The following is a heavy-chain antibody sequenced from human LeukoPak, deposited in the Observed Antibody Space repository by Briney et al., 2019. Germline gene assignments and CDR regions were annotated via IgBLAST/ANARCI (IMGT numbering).Heavy chain of an antibody. Sequence: SETLSLTCAVYGGSFSGYYWSWIRQPPGKGLEWIGEINHSGSTNYNPSLKSRVTISVDTSKNQFSLKLSSVTAADTAVYYCGGISSGWYYYYGMDVWGQGTTVTVSS. J-gene: IGHJ6*02. V-gene: IGHV4-34*01. CDR2: INHSGST. CDR1: GGSFSGYY. D-gene: IGHD6-19*01. CDR3: GGISSGWYYYYGMDV.